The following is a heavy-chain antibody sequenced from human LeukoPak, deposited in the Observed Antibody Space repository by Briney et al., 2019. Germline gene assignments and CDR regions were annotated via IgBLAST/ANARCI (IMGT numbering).Heavy chain of an antibody. CDR1: GGTFSSYA. CDR3: ARGNYYDSSVAFDI. CDR2: IIPIFGTA. D-gene: IGHD3-22*01. V-gene: IGHV1-69*05. Sequence: ASVKVSCKASGGTFSSYAISWVRQAPGQGLEWMGGIIPIFGTANYAQKFQGRVTITTDESTSTAYMELSSLRSEDTAVYYCARGNYYDSSVAFDIWGQGTMVTVSS. J-gene: IGHJ3*02.